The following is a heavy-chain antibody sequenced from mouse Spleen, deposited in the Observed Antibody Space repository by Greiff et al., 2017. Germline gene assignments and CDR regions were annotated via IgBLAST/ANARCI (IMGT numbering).Heavy chain of an antibody. Sequence: VQLKESGPVLVKPGASVKMSCKASGYTFTDYYMNWVKQSHGKSLEWIGVINPYNGGTSYNQKFKGKATLTVDKSSSTAYMELNSLTSEDSAVYYCARYYYGSGWYFDVWGAGTTVTVSS. CDR1: GYTFTDYY. CDR3: ARYYYGSGWYFDV. V-gene: IGHV1-19*01. CDR2: INPYNGGT. D-gene: IGHD1-1*01. J-gene: IGHJ1*01.